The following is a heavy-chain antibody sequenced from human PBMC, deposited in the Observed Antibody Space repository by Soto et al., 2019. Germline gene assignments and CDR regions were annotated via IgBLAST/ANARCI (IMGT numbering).Heavy chain of an antibody. V-gene: IGHV4-59*01. J-gene: IGHJ4*02. D-gene: IGHD3-22*01. CDR2: IFYSGST. Sequence: TLSLTCTVSGGSISGYYWSWIRQPPGKGLEWIGYIFYSGSTNYNLSLRSRVTISLDTSNNQFSLKLSSVTAADTAMYYCARGEYDSSIGGYFDSWGQGTLVTVSS. CDR3: ARGEYDSSIGGYFDS. CDR1: GGSISGYY.